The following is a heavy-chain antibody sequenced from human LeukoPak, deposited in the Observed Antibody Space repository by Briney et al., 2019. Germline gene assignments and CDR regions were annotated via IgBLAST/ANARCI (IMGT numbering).Heavy chain of an antibody. J-gene: IGHJ6*03. CDR2: INWNGGST. D-gene: IGHD6-19*01. CDR3: ARGDSSGWYDGYYYMDV. V-gene: IGHV3-20*04. CDR1: GFTFDDYG. Sequence: PGGSLRLSCAASGFTFDDYGMSWVRQAPGKGLEWVSGINWNGGSTGYADSVKGRFTISRDNAKNSLYLQMNSLRAEDTALYYCARGDSSGWYDGYYYMDVWGKGTTVTVSS.